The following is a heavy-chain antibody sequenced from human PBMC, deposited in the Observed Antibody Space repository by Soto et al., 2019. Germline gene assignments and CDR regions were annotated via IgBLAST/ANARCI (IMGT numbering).Heavy chain of an antibody. J-gene: IGHJ6*02. CDR2: MNPINGAT. CDR1: GYDFTAYD. D-gene: IGHD4-17*01. V-gene: IGHV1-8*02. CDR3: GRGPSPRAPDGGTPYYYAMDV. Sequence: GASVKVSCKASGYDFTAYDINWVRQASGQGLEWMGWMNPINGATGSARRFQGRVSMTRNTATATAYLELTSLRSDDSAVSLCGRGPSPRAPDGGTPYYYAMDVWGQGTTVTVSS.